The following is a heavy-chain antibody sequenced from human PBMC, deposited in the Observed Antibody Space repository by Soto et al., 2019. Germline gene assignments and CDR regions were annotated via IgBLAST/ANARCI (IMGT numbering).Heavy chain of an antibody. CDR3: AREETAWPLAYGLDV. Sequence: PVGSLRLSCAASGFSFSTYSMNWVGQARGKGLEWVSSISSRSDTYYADSVKGRFTISRDNAKNSVSLQMDSLRAEDAAVYYCAREETAWPLAYGLDVWGQGTTVTVSS. V-gene: IGHV3-21*01. CDR2: ISSRSDT. CDR1: GFSFSTYS. J-gene: IGHJ6*02. D-gene: IGHD2-21*02.